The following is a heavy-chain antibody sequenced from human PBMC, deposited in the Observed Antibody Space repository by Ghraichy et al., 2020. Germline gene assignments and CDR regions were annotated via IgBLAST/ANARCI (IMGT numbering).Heavy chain of an antibody. D-gene: IGHD2-15*01. CDR2: IIPIFGTA. CDR1: GGTFSSYA. CDR3: ARDGGLVDCSGGSCYSSDWFDP. J-gene: IGHJ5*02. Sequence: SVKVSCKASGGTFSSYAISWVRQAPGQGLEWMGGIIPIFGTANYAQKFQGRVTITADESTSTAYMELSSLRSEDTAVYYCARDGGLVDCSGGSCYSSDWFDPWGQGTLVTVSS. V-gene: IGHV1-69*13.